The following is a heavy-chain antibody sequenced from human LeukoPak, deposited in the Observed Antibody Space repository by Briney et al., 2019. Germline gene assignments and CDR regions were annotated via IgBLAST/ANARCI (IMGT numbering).Heavy chain of an antibody. J-gene: IGHJ6*02. V-gene: IGHV4-59*08. Sequence: PSETLSLTCTVSGGSISSDYWQWIRQPPGKGLEWIGYIYYSGSTNYNPSLKSRVTISVDTSKNQFSLKLSSVTAADTAVYYCARHPYYYGMDVWGQGTTVTVSS. CDR3: ARHPYYYGMDV. CDR1: GGSISSDY. CDR2: IYYSGST.